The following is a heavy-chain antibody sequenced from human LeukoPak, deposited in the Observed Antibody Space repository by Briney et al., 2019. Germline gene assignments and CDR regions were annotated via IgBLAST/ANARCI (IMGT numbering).Heavy chain of an antibody. D-gene: IGHD5-12*01. Sequence: ASVKVSCKVSGYTLTELSMHWVRQAPGKGLEWMGGFDPEDGETIYAQKFQGRVTMTEDTSTDTAYMELSSLRSEDTDVYYCASETRLHRNFDYWGQGTLVTVSS. CDR3: ASETRLHRNFDY. V-gene: IGHV1-24*01. J-gene: IGHJ4*02. CDR1: GYTLTELS. CDR2: FDPEDGET.